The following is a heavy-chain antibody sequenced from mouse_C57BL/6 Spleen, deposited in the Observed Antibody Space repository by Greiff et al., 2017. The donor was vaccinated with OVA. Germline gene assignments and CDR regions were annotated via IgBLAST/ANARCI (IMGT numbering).Heavy chain of an antibody. J-gene: IGHJ1*03. Sequence: VQLQQSGPELVKPGASVKISCKASGYTFTDYYMNWVKQSHGKSLEWIGDINPNNGGTSYNQKFKGKATLTVDKSSSTAYMELRSLTSEDSAVYYCARHLGSRWYFDVWGTGTTVTVSS. CDR2: INPNNGGT. V-gene: IGHV1-26*01. CDR3: ARHLGSRWYFDV. CDR1: GYTFTDYY. D-gene: IGHD1-1*01.